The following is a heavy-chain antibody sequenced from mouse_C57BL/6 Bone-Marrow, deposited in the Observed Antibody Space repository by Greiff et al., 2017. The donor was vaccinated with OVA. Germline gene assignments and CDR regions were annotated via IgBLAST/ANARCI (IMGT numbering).Heavy chain of an antibody. V-gene: IGHV1-69*01. CDR3: ARSIYYDWFAY. CDR1: GYTFTSYW. J-gene: IGHJ3*01. CDR2: LDPSDSYT. Sequence: QVQLQQPGAELVMPGASVKLSCKASGYTFTSYWMHWVKQRPGQGLEWIGELDPSDSYTNYNQKFKGKSTLTVDKSSSTAYMQLSSLTSEDSAVYYCARSIYYDWFAYWGQGTLVTVSA. D-gene: IGHD2-4*01.